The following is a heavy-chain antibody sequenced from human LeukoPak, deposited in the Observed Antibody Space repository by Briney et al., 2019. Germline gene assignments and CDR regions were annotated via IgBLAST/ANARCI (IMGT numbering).Heavy chain of an antibody. V-gene: IGHV4-34*01. CDR3: ARQRGGLWFGAFDY. Sequence: SETLSLTCAVYGGSFSGYYWSWIRQPPGKGLEWIGEINHSGSTNYNPSLKSRVTISVDTSKNQFSLKLSSVTAADTAVYYCARQRGGLWFGAFDYWGQGTMVTVSS. CDR2: INHSGST. CDR1: GGSFSGYY. J-gene: IGHJ4*02. D-gene: IGHD3-10*01.